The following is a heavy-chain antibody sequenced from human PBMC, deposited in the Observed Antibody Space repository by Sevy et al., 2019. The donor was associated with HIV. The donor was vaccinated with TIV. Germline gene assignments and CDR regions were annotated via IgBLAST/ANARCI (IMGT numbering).Heavy chain of an antibody. CDR1: GGSISSYY. CDR3: AGADYYGSGSYYGGLDY. J-gene: IGHJ4*02. CDR2: IYYSGST. Sequence: SETLSLTCTVSGGSISSYYWSWIRQPPGKGLEWIGYIYYSGSTNYNPSLKSRVTISVDTSKNQFSLKLSSVTAADTAVYYCAGADYYGSGSYYGGLDYWGQGTLVTVSS. D-gene: IGHD3-10*01. V-gene: IGHV4-59*01.